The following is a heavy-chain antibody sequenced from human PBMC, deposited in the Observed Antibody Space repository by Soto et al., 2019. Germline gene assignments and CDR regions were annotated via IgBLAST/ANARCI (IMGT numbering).Heavy chain of an antibody. CDR1: GDVFRSYG. CDR3: ARVRCFNGLCHTADYGMDV. Sequence: QVQLVQSGAEVKKPGSSVKVSCKASGDVFRSYGINWVRQAPGQGLEWMGGIIPISGITNYAQKFQGRVAITADESTDTIYMELSRLRSEDTAVYFCARVRCFNGLCHTADYGMDVW. CDR2: IIPISGIT. D-gene: IGHD2-8*01. J-gene: IGHJ6*01. V-gene: IGHV1-69*01.